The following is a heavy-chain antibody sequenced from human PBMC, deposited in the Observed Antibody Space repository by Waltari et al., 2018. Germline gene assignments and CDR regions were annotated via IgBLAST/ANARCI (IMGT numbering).Heavy chain of an antibody. CDR1: GGSISSGSYY. J-gene: IGHJ4*02. V-gene: IGHV4-61*02. Sequence: QVQLQESGPGLVKPSQTLSLTCTVSGGSISSGSYYWSWIRQPAGKGLEWIGRIYTSGSTNYNPALKSRVTMSVDTSKNQFSLKLSSVTAADTAVYYCARAGYSSSWYSGDFDYWGQGTLVTVSS. D-gene: IGHD6-13*01. CDR3: ARAGYSSSWYSGDFDY. CDR2: IYTSGST.